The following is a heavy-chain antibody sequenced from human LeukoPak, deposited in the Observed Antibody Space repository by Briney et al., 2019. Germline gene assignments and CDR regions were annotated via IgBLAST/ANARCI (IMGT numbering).Heavy chain of an antibody. J-gene: IGHJ6*02. D-gene: IGHD5-18*01. CDR1: RFTFSSYA. CDR2: ISGSDGST. CDR3: ATGIQLWSKYYYYYGMDV. V-gene: IGHV3-23*01. Sequence: PGGSLRLSCAASRFTFSSYAMSWVRQAPGKGLEWVSAISGSDGSTYYADSVKGRFTISRDNSKNTLYLQMNSLSAEDTAVYYCATGIQLWSKYYYYYGMDVWGQGTTVTVSS.